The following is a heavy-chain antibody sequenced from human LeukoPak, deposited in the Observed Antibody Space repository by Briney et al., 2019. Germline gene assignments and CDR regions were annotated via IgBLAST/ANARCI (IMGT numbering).Heavy chain of an antibody. Sequence: GGCLRLSCAASAFTFSSHPMGWVRRAPGKGLEWVSSICSSIGCTYYADSVRGRFAISRDDSKNTLYLQMNSLRAEDTAVYYCARISLAPSDNFDSWGQGTLVTVSS. CDR3: ARISLAPSDNFDS. D-gene: IGHD1-1*01. CDR2: ICSSIGCT. CDR1: AFTFSSHP. J-gene: IGHJ4*02. V-gene: IGHV3-23*01.